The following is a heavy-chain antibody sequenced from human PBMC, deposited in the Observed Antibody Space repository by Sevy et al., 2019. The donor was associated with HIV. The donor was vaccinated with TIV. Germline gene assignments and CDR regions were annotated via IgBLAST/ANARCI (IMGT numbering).Heavy chain of an antibody. CDR3: ARDAGYSTDWYPSDY. CDR1: GFTFSTYA. Sequence: GESLKISCAASGFTFSTYAMHWVRQAPGKGLEWVAVISYDGSSHYYADSVKGRFTISRDNSKNTLFLQMNSLRLEDTAFYYCARDAGYSTDWYPSDYWGQGTLVTVSS. V-gene: IGHV3-30-3*01. D-gene: IGHD6-19*01. J-gene: IGHJ4*02. CDR2: ISYDGSSH.